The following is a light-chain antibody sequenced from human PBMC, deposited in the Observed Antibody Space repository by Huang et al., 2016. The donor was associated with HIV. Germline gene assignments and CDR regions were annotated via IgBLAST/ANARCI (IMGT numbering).Light chain of an antibody. CDR2: GAS. CDR3: QQYDYWPPVT. Sequence: IVMTQSPVTLSVSPGERAALSCRAGQSIKSNLAWYQQKPGQAPMRLIYGASTRATGGPARFSGSGSGTEFTLTINNLQSDDFAVYYCQQYDYWPPVTFGQGTKV. J-gene: IGKJ1*01. V-gene: IGKV3-15*01. CDR1: QSIKSN.